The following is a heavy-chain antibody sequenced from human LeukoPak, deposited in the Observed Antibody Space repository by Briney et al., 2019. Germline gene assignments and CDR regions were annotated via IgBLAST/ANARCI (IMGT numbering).Heavy chain of an antibody. CDR1: GFTFSSYG. CDR3: ARVVRYYDILTGYSFDY. J-gene: IGHJ4*02. CDR2: ISSSSSYI. D-gene: IGHD3-9*01. V-gene: IGHV3-21*01. Sequence: GGSLRLSCAASGFTFSSYGMHWVRQAPGKGLEWVSSISSSSSYIYYADSVKGRFTISRDNAKDSLYLQMNSLRAEDTAVYYCARVVRYYDILTGYSFDYWGQGTLVTVSS.